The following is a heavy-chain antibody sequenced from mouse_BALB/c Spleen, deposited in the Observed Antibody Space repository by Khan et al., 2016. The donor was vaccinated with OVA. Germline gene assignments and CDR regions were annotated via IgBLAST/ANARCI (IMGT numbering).Heavy chain of an antibody. Sequence: MQLEESGPDLVKPGASVKISCKASGYSFTGYYIHWVKQSHGKSLEWIGRVNPNNGGTSYNQKFKVKAILTVDKSSNTAYMELRSLTSEDSAVYSCAIYHGYFDVWGAGTMVTVSS. J-gene: IGHJ1*01. CDR2: VNPNNGGT. D-gene: IGHD1-1*01. V-gene: IGHV1-26*01. CDR1: GYSFTGYY. CDR3: AIYHGYFDV.